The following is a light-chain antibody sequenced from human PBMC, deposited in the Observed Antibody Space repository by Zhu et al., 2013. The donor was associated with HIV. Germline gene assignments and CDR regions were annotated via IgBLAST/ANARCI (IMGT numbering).Light chain of an antibody. V-gene: IGKV3D-20*02. J-gene: IGKJ2*01. CDR3: HQSYSTPYT. Sequence: DIVLTQSPDTLSLSPGERATLSCRASQSVSSNFLAWYRQKPGQAPRLLIYDSSRRATGIPDRFSGSGSGTDFTLRISRLEPEDFATYYCHQSYSTPYTFGQGTKLEIK. CDR2: DSS. CDR1: QSVSSNF.